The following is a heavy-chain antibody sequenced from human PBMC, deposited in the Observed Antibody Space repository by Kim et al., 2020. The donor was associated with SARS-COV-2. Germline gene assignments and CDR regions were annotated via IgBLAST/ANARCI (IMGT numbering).Heavy chain of an antibody. V-gene: IGHV1-46*01. Sequence: ASVKVSCKASGYTFSKYYIHWVRQVPGQGLEWMGIINSSGDGTTYAQKFQGRVTMTRDTSTSAVQMDLDSLRSEDTAVYFCATSYDSSGPYFEYWGQGTLVTVSS. D-gene: IGHD3-22*01. CDR2: INSSGDGT. CDR1: GYTFSKYY. J-gene: IGHJ4*02. CDR3: ATSYDSSGPYFEY.